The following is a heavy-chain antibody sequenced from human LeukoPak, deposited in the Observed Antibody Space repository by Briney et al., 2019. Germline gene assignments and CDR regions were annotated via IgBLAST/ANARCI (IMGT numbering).Heavy chain of an antibody. CDR3: ARDPMGYYDRGGAFDI. CDR2: ISSSSSTI. J-gene: IGHJ3*02. V-gene: IGHV3-48*01. D-gene: IGHD3-22*01. Sequence: TGGSLRLSCAASGFTFSSYSMNWVRQAPGKGLEWVSYISSSSSTIYYADSVKGRFTISRDNAKNSLYLQMNSLRAEDTAVYYCARDPMGYYDRGGAFDIWGQGTMVTVSS. CDR1: GFTFSSYS.